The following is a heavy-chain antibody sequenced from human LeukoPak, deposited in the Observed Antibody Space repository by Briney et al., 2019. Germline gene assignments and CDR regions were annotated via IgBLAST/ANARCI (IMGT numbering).Heavy chain of an antibody. J-gene: IGHJ4*02. CDR3: ARDFGPYSSGWYPDY. D-gene: IGHD6-19*01. V-gene: IGHV3-30-3*01. CDR1: GFTFSSYW. CDR2: ISYDGSNK. Sequence: PGGSLRLSCAASGFTFSSYWMSWVRQAPGKGLEWVAVISYDGSNKYYADSVKGRFTISRDNSKNTLYLQMNSLRAEDTAVYYCARDFGPYSSGWYPDYWGQGTLVTVSS.